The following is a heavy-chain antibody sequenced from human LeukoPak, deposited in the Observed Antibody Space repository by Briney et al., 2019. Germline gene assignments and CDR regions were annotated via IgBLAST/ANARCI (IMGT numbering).Heavy chain of an antibody. V-gene: IGHV4-4*07. CDR2: IYTSGST. CDR1: GGSISSYY. CDR3: ARDTAGYCSGGSCYPNWFDP. Sequence: SSETLSLTCTVSGGSISSYYWSWIRQPAGKGLEWIGRIYTSGSTNYNPSLKSRVTISVDKSKNQFSLKLSSVTAADTAVYYCARDTAGYCSGGSCYPNWFDPWGQGTLVTVSS. J-gene: IGHJ5*02. D-gene: IGHD2-15*01.